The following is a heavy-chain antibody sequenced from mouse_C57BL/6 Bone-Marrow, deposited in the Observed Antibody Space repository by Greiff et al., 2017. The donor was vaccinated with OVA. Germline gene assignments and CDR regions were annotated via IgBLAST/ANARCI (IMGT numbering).Heavy chain of an antibody. Sequence: VQLKQSGPELVKPGASVKIPCKASGYTFTDYNMDWVKQSHGKSLEWIGDINPNNGGTIYNQKFKGKATLTVDKSSSTAYMELRSLTSEDTAVYYCARGGFITTAPAGWYFDVWGTGTTVTVSS. CDR2: INPNNGGT. J-gene: IGHJ1*03. D-gene: IGHD1-1*01. CDR1: GYTFTDYN. CDR3: ARGGFITTAPAGWYFDV. V-gene: IGHV1-18*01.